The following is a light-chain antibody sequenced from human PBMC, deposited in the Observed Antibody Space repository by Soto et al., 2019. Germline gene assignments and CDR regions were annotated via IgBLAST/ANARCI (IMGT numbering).Light chain of an antibody. CDR3: QQTYSIPGT. J-gene: IGKJ1*01. CDR2: AAS. V-gene: IGKV1-39*01. Sequence: DIQMTQSPSSLSASVGDRVTITCRASQTVSKYLSWYQYKPGKAPKLLIYAASSLHSGVPSRFSGSGSGTYFSLTISSLQPEDFASYYCQQTYSIPGTFGQGTKVEIK. CDR1: QTVSKY.